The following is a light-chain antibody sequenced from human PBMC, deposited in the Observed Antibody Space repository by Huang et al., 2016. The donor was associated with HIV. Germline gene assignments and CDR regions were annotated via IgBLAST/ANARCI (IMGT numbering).Light chain of an antibody. Sequence: EIVLTQSPGTLSLSPGESATLSCRTSQSVFSYLAWYQQRPGQAPRLLVYDASNRATGVAARFSGSGSGTDFALTISSVESEEFAVYYCQQRSAWPRTFGQGTKLEI. CDR1: QSVFSY. V-gene: IGKV3-11*01. CDR2: DAS. CDR3: QQRSAWPRT. J-gene: IGKJ2*01.